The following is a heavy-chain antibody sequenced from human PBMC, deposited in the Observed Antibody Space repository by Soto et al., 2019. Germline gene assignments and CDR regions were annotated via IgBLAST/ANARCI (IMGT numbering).Heavy chain of an antibody. Sequence: SVKVSCKASGYTFTSYTISWVRQAPGQGLEWMGRIIPILGIANYAQKFQGRVTITADKSTSTAYMELSSLRSEDTAVYYCARSSRDGYNYLDYWGQGTLVTVSS. CDR1: GYTFTSYT. J-gene: IGHJ4*02. D-gene: IGHD5-12*01. CDR2: IIPILGIA. V-gene: IGHV1-69*02. CDR3: ARSSRDGYNYLDY.